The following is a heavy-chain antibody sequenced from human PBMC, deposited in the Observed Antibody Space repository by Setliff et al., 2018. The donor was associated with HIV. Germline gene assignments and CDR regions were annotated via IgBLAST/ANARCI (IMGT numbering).Heavy chain of an antibody. D-gene: IGHD3-9*01. Sequence: GASVKVSCKASGYSFTTYAISWVRQAPGQGLEWMGWISAYNGNTLFAQKLQGRVTLTTDTSTSTAYMELRSLRPDDTAVYYCARHDILTGYYTYFGYWGQGTLVTVSS. CDR1: GYSFTTYA. CDR2: ISAYNGNT. V-gene: IGHV1-18*01. J-gene: IGHJ4*02. CDR3: ARHDILTGYYTYFGY.